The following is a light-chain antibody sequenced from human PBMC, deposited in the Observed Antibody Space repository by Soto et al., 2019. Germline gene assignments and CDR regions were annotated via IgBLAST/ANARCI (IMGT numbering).Light chain of an antibody. CDR2: EVS. J-gene: IGLJ1*01. V-gene: IGLV2-14*01. CDR1: SSDVGGYIY. CDR3: SSYTSSSTLYV. Sequence: QSVLTQPASVSGSPGQSITISCTGTSSDVGGYIYVSWYQQHPGKAPKLMIYEVSNRPSGVSNRFSGSKSGNTASLTISGLQAEDEADYYCSSYTSSSTLYVFGRGTQVT.